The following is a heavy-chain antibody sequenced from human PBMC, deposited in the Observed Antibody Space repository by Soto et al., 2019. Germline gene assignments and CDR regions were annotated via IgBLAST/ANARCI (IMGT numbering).Heavy chain of an antibody. V-gene: IGHV3-33*01. D-gene: IGHD2-21*01. CDR3: ARDAYCGGDCPIRPGYYYCYMDV. CDR2: IWYDGSNK. J-gene: IGHJ6*03. Sequence: QVQLVESGGGVVQPGRSLRLSCAASGFTFSSYGMHWVRQAPGKGLEWVAVIWYDGSNKYYADSVKGRFTISRDNSKNTLYLQMNSLRAEDTAVYYCARDAYCGGDCPIRPGYYYCYMDVWGKGTTVTVSS. CDR1: GFTFSSYG.